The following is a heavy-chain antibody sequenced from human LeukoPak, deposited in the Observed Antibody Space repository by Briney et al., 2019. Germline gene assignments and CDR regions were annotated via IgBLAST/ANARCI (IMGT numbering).Heavy chain of an antibody. D-gene: IGHD2-2*02. CDR2: ISSSSSYI. J-gene: IGHJ4*02. Sequence: GSLRLSCAASGFTFSSYSMNWVRQAPGKGLEWVSSISSSSSYIYYADSVKGRFTISRDNAKNSLYLQMNSLRAEDTAVYYCARADPYCSSTSCYIDYWGQGTLVTVFS. CDR1: GFTFSSYS. CDR3: ARADPYCSSTSCYIDY. V-gene: IGHV3-21*01.